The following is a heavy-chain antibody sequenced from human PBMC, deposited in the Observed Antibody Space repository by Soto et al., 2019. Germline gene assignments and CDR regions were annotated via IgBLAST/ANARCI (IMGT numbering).Heavy chain of an antibody. CDR1: GFTFSDYY. CDR2: ISSSGSMI. V-gene: IGHV3-11*01. D-gene: IGHD3-22*01. J-gene: IGHJ3*02. CDR3: AREAFDSDALDM. Sequence: QVQLVESGGGLVKPGGSLRLSCTVSGFTFSDYYMRWIRQAPGKGLEWISYISSSGSMIQYADSVKGRFTISRDNAKNSLSLNMNSLRAEDTAVYYCAREAFDSDALDMWGQGTMVTVSS.